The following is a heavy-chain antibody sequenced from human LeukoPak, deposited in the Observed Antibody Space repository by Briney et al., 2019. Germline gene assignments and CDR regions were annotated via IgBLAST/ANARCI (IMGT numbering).Heavy chain of an antibody. Sequence: PSETLSLTCSVSGGSISSGAYYWGWIRQPPGKGLEWIGSIYYSGSTYYNPSLKSRVNISVDTSKNQFSLKLSSVTAADTAVYYCARDVGGYYFDYWGQGTLVTVSS. J-gene: IGHJ4*02. CDR2: IYYSGST. CDR3: ARDVGGYYFDY. D-gene: IGHD3-10*01. V-gene: IGHV4-39*02. CDR1: GGSISSGAYY.